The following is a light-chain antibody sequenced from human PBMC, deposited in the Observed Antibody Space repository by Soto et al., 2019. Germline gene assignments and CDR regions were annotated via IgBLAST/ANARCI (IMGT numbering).Light chain of an antibody. CDR2: GAS. V-gene: IGKV3-15*01. CDR3: HQYRNWPSAT. Sequence: EIVMTQSPASLSVSPGERATLSCRASQTVTRNLAWYQKKPGQAPRLLIYGASTRATGIPARFSGSGSGTEFTRTISSRQSEDSAVYYCHQYRNWPSATFGQRNQVAIK. CDR1: QTVTRN. J-gene: IGKJ1*01.